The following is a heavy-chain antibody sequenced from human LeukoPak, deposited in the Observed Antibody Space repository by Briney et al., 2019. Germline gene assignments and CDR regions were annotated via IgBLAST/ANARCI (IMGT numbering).Heavy chain of an antibody. CDR2: ISGSGGST. CDR3: AKSTDFWSGLLDY. CDR1: GFTFSSYA. J-gene: IGHJ4*02. V-gene: IGHV3-23*01. Sequence: PGGSLRLSCAASGFTFSSYAMSWVRQAPGKGLEWVSAISGSGGSTYYADSMKGRFTISRDNSKNTLYLQMNSLRAEDTAVYYCAKSTDFWSGLLDYWGQGTLVTVSS. D-gene: IGHD3-3*01.